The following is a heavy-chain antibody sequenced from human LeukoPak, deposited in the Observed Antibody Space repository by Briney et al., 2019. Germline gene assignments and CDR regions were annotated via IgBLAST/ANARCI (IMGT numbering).Heavy chain of an antibody. D-gene: IGHD3-3*01. CDR3: ARFNYDFRSGYYWYYYYYMDV. Sequence: ASVKVSCKASGYTFTSYDINWVRQATGQGLEWMGWMNPNSGNTGYAQKFQGRVTMTRNTSISTAYMELSSLRSEDTAVYYCARFNYDFRSGYYWYYYYYMDVWGKGTTVTVSS. CDR1: GYTFTSYD. V-gene: IGHV1-8*01. J-gene: IGHJ6*03. CDR2: MNPNSGNT.